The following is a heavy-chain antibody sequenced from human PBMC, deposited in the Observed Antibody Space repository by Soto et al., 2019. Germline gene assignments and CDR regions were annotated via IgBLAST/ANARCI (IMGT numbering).Heavy chain of an antibody. CDR2: IDWDDDK. J-gene: IGHJ6*02. D-gene: IGHD3-3*01. CDR3: ARALTYYDFWSGYFEDYYYYGMDV. Sequence: SGPTLVNPTQTLTLTCTFSGFSLSTSGMCVSWIRQPPGKALEWLALIDWDDDKYYSTSLKTRLTISKDTSKNQVVLTMTNMDPVDTATYYCARALTYYDFWSGYFEDYYYYGMDVWGQGT. V-gene: IGHV2-70*01. CDR1: GFSLSTSGMC.